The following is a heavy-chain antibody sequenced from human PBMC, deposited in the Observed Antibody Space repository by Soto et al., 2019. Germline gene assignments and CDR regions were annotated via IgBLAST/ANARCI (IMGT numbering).Heavy chain of an antibody. Sequence: SVKVSCKASGGTFSSYAISWVRQAPGQGLEWMGGIIPIFGTANYAQKFQGRVTITADESTSTAYMELSSLRSEDTAVYYCARERYGSSGILYWGQGTLVTVSS. CDR2: IIPIFGTA. V-gene: IGHV1-69*13. CDR3: ARERYGSSGILY. CDR1: GGTFSSYA. J-gene: IGHJ4*02. D-gene: IGHD3-22*01.